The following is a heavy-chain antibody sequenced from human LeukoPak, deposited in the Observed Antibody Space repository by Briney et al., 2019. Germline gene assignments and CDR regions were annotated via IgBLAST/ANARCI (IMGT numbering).Heavy chain of an antibody. Sequence: SQTLSLTCAISGDSVSSSSATWNWIRQSPSRGLEWLGRTFYRSKWYNDYAVSVESRISINPDTSKNRFSLQLNSVTPEDTAIYYCARGAPYHLDYWGQGTLVTVSS. D-gene: IGHD1-14*01. CDR1: GDSVSSSSAT. CDR2: TFYRSKWYN. V-gene: IGHV6-1*01. J-gene: IGHJ4*02. CDR3: ARGAPYHLDY.